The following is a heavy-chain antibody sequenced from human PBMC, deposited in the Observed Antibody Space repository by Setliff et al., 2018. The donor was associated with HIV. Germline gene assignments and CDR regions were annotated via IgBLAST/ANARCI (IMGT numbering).Heavy chain of an antibody. CDR3: ARVVRQVPASYYYYYYMDV. CDR1: GGSISTYY. V-gene: IGHV4-59*01. Sequence: PSETLSLTCSVSGGSISTYYWSWIRQPPGQGLEWIGYIYYSGSTNYNPSLKSRVTISVNKSKNQFSLKLRSATAADTAVYYCARVVRQVPASYYYYYYMDVWGKGTTVTVSS. D-gene: IGHD2-2*01. CDR2: IYYSGST. J-gene: IGHJ6*03.